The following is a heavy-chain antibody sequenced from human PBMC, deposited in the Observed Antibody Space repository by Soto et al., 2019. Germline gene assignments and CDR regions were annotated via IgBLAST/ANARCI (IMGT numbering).Heavy chain of an antibody. Sequence: EVQLLESGGGLVQPGGSLRLSCAASGFTFSSYAMTWVRQAPGKGLEWVSAISYSGGSTYYADSVKGRFTISRDNSKNTLYLQMNSLRAEDTAIYYCAKNQYASTSTEDYWGQGTRLTVSS. V-gene: IGHV3-23*01. D-gene: IGHD2-2*01. CDR3: AKNQYASTSTEDY. CDR2: ISYSGGST. J-gene: IGHJ4*02. CDR1: GFTFSSYA.